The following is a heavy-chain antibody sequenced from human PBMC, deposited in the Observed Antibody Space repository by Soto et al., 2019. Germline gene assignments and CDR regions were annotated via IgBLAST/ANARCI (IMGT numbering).Heavy chain of an antibody. CDR2: INPNSGGT. CDR3: AGVGHCSDISCYPFDY. V-gene: IGHV1-2*02. Sequence: ASVKVSCKASGYTFTGHYIHWVRQAPGQGLEWMGWINPNSGGTNYAQKFQGRVTMTRDTSISTAYMELSRLRSDDTAVYYCAGVGHCSDISCYPFDYWRQRTLVTVSS. D-gene: IGHD2-2*01. CDR1: GYTFTGHY. J-gene: IGHJ4*02.